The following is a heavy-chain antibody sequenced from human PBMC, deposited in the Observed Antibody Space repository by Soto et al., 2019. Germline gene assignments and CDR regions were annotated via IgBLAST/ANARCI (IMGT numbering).Heavy chain of an antibody. CDR3: AKEGSSSLYYFDY. J-gene: IGHJ4*02. D-gene: IGHD6-6*01. V-gene: IGHV3-23*01. CDR2: ISGSGGST. Sequence: EVQLLESGGGLVQPGGSLRLSCAASGFTFSSYAMSWVRQAPGKGLEWVSTISGSGGSTYYADSVKGRFTISRDNSKHTLYVQMNSLRGEDTAVYYCAKEGSSSLYYFDYWGQGTLVTVSS. CDR1: GFTFSSYA.